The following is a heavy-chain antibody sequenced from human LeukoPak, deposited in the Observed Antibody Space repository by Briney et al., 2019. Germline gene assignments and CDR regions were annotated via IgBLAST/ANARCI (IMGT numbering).Heavy chain of an antibody. J-gene: IGHJ4*02. CDR2: INHSGST. CDR3: ARGPPTDYYDSSGFYYVFDY. CDR1: GGSFSGYY. D-gene: IGHD3-22*01. V-gene: IGHV4-34*01. Sequence: SETLSLTCAVYGGSFSGYYWSWIRQPPGKGLERIGEINHSGSTNYNPSLKSRVTISVDTSKNQFSLKLSSVTAADTAVYFCARGPPTDYYDSSGFYYVFDYWGQGTLVTVSS.